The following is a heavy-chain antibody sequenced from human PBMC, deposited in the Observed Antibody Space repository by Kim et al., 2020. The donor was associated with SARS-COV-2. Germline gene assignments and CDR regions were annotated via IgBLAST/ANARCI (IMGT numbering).Heavy chain of an antibody. CDR2: ITGSGGLT. CDR3: AKDHIDGDGDLYFDS. Sequence: GVSLRLSCVASGFSFSGYNMNWFRQAPGKVLEWVSVITGSGGLTYYAGSVKVRFTISRANSKNTLYLQMNSLRAEDMHLYYCAKDHIDGDGDLYFDSCG. D-gene: IGHD4-17*01. J-gene: IGHJ4*01. V-gene: IGHV3-23*01. CDR1: GFSFSGYN.